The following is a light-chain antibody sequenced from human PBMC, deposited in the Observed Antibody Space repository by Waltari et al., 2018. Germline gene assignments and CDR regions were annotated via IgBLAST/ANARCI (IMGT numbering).Light chain of an antibody. CDR3: QHYLRLPVT. V-gene: IGKV3-20*01. J-gene: IGKJ1*01. CDR2: GAA. CDR1: KSFSKA. Sequence: SCRASKSFSKALSWYHWKPCLAPQLLIYGAATSATGIPDRFRGSGSGRDFRLTISRLEPDDFAIYYCQHYLRLPVTFGQGTTVEI.